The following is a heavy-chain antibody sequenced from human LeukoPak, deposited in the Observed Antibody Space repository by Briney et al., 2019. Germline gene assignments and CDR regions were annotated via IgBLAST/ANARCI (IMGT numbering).Heavy chain of an antibody. V-gene: IGHV1-2*02. CDR1: GYTFTGYY. D-gene: IGHD2-2*01. CDR3: ARGFYSSTSCYGCGNWFDP. Sequence: ASVTVSCKASGYTFTGYYMHWVRQAPGQGLEWMGWINPNGGGTNYAQKFQGRVTMTRDTSISTAYMELSRLRSDDTAVYYCARGFYSSTSCYGCGNWFDPWGQGTLVTVSS. J-gene: IGHJ5*02. CDR2: INPNGGGT.